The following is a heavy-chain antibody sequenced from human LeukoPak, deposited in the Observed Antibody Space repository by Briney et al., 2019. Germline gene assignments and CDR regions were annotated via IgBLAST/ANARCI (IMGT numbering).Heavy chain of an antibody. D-gene: IGHD6-6*01. Sequence: SETLCLTCAASGCSFSSYYWSWIRQAPGKGLEWVGHIYYSGSTIYNASLKSRGTTLVGTYEKQFSYQQSSVPGADTAVYYCARHRHRAEYPYYFDYWGQGTLVTVSS. CDR3: ARHRHRAEYPYYFDY. CDR2: IYYSGST. V-gene: IGHV4-59*08. CDR1: GCSFSSYY. J-gene: IGHJ4*02.